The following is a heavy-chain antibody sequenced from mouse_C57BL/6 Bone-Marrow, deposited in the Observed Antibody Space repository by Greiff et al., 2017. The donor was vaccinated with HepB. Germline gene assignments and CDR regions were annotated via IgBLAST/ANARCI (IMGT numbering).Heavy chain of an antibody. CDR1: GFTFSSYG. CDR2: ISSGGSYT. J-gene: IGHJ2*01. Sequence: EVHLVESGGDLVKPGGSLKLSCAASGFTFSSYGMSWVRQTPDKRLEWVATISSGGSYTYYPDSVKGRFTISRDNAKNTLYLQMSSLKSEDTAMYYCARLSYYGSSSYYFDYWGQGTTLTVSS. CDR3: ARLSYYGSSSYYFDY. D-gene: IGHD1-1*01. V-gene: IGHV5-6*01.